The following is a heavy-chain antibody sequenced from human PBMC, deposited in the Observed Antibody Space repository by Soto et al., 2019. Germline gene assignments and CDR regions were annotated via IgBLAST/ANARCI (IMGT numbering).Heavy chain of an antibody. D-gene: IGHD5-18*01. V-gene: IGHV5-10-1*01. CDR2: IDPSDSYT. Sequence: GESLKISCKVSGYSFTSYWISWVRQMPGKGLEWMGRIDPSDSYTNYSPSFQGHVTISADKSISTAYLQWSSLKASDTAMYYCARHETSYGYSYYGMDVWGQGTTVTVSS. J-gene: IGHJ6*02. CDR3: ARHETSYGYSYYGMDV. CDR1: GYSFTSYW.